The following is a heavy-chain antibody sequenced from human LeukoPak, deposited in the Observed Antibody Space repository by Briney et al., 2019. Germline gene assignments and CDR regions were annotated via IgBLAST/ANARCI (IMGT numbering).Heavy chain of an antibody. J-gene: IGHJ4*02. CDR3: ARKGAYYDSSGYYNPFDY. CDR2: IYYSGST. V-gene: IGHV4-39*07. Sequence: KASETLSLTCTVSGGSISSSNFYWGWIRQPPGKGLEWIGSIYYSGSTYYNPSLKSRVTISVDTSKNQFSLKLSSVTAADTAVYYCARKGAYYDSSGYYNPFDYWGQGTLVTVSS. CDR1: GGSISSSNFY. D-gene: IGHD3-22*01.